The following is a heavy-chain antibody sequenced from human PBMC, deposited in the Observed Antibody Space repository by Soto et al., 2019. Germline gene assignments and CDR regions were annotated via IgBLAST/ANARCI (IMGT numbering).Heavy chain of an antibody. CDR1: GGSISSSYW. V-gene: IGHV4-4*02. CDR2: IYHSGST. J-gene: IGHJ6*02. CDR3: ARVSGSYYYGMDV. Sequence: QVQLQESGPGLVKPSGTLSLTCAVSGGSISSSYWWSWVRQPPGKGLEWIGEIYHSGSTNYNTSLKSRVTISVAKSKNQFSLKVTSVTAADTAVYYCARVSGSYYYGMDVWGQGTTVTVSS.